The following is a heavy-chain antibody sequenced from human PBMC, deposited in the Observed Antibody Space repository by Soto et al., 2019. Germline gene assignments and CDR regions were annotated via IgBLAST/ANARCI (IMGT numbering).Heavy chain of an antibody. CDR1: GFTFSFYG. Sequence: VQLVESGGGLVQPGRSLRLSCAASGFTFSFYGIHWVRQAPGKGLEWLAVISYDENNKFYSDSVKGRFTISRDNSKNTLSLQMNSLRTEDTAVYYCAKGGSSYSDPVDDWGQGALVTVSS. D-gene: IGHD2-15*01. V-gene: IGHV3-30*18. J-gene: IGHJ4*02. CDR2: ISYDENNK. CDR3: AKGGSSYSDPVDD.